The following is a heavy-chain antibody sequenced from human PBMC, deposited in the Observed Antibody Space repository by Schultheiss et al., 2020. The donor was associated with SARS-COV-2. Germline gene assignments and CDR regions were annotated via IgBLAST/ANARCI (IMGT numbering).Heavy chain of an antibody. Sequence: GESLKISCAASGFTFSSYSMNWVRQAPGKGLEWVSVIYSVGSIYYADSVQGRFTISRDNSKNTLYLQMNSLRPEDTALYYCASGLLAGPNHFDYWGQGTLVTVSS. D-gene: IGHD2-15*01. CDR3: ASGLLAGPNHFDY. CDR2: IYSVGSI. J-gene: IGHJ4*02. V-gene: IGHV3-66*02. CDR1: GFTFSSYS.